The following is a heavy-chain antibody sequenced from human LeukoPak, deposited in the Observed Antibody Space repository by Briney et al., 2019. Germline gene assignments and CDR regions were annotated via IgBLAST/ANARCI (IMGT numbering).Heavy chain of an antibody. CDR1: EFTFNKAW. J-gene: IGHJ6*02. V-gene: IGHV3-15*01. Sequence: GGSLRLSCAASEFTFNKAWRTWVRQAPGKGLEWVGRIKSKSDGGTTDYAAPVKGRFTISRDDSKNTLYLQMNSLKTEDTAVYYCTTGIVGATNYYYYGMDVWGQGTTVTVSS. CDR2: IKSKSDGGTT. CDR3: TTGIVGATNYYYYGMDV. D-gene: IGHD1-26*01.